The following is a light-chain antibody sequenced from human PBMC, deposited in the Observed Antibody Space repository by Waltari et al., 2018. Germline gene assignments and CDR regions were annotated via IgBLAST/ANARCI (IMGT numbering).Light chain of an antibody. CDR1: SGSIAGYY. J-gene: IGLJ3*02. V-gene: IGLV6-57*01. CDR2: EDY. Sequence: NFVLTHPHSVSESPGTTVTISCTRSSGSIAGYYVHVYPQRPGSSPTTVILEDYHRASGVPDRFSGSIDTSSNSASLTISGLRPEDEAVYYCQSYDITNRVFGGGTKLTVL. CDR3: QSYDITNRV.